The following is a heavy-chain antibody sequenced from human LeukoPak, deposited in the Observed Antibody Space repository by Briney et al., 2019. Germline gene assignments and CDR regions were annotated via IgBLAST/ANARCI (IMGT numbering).Heavy chain of an antibody. J-gene: IGHJ6*03. V-gene: IGHV4-4*07. CDR2: IYTSGST. D-gene: IGHD2-15*01. Sequence: SETLSLTCTVSGGSSSSYYWSWIRQPAGKGLEWIGRIYTSGSTNYNPSLKSRVTMSVDTSKNQFSLKLSSVTAADTAVYYCARDSSYCSGGSCYSHYYYMDVWGKGTTVTVSS. CDR1: GGSSSSYY. CDR3: ARDSSYCSGGSCYSHYYYMDV.